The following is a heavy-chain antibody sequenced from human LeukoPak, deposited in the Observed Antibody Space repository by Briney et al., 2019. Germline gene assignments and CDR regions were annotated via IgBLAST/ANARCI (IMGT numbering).Heavy chain of an antibody. D-gene: IGHD6-19*01. CDR2: IKSKSDGGKA. V-gene: IGHV3-15*01. J-gene: IGHJ4*02. Sequence: GGSLRLSCAASGFTFSRAWMSWVRQAPGKGLEWAGHIKSKSDGGKADHGPPVKGRFTISRDDSKDTVYLQMNSLKTEDAAVYYCATGGSAWSFDYWGQGTLVTVSS. CDR3: ATGGSAWSFDY. CDR1: GFTFSRAW.